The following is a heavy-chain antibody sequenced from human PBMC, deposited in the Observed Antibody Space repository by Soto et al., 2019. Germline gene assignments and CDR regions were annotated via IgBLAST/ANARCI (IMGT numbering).Heavy chain of an antibody. CDR2: ISGSGSNK. J-gene: IGHJ3*02. CDR1: GFTFSSYA. D-gene: IGHD2-2*02. Sequence: GGSLRLSCAASGFTFSSYAMNWVRQAPGKGLEWVAVISGSGSNKYYADSVKGRFTDSRDNSKNTLNLQMNSLRAEDSSVYYCASVRMMHLYDAFDIWGQGTMVTVSS. V-gene: IGHV3-30*04. CDR3: ASVRMMHLYDAFDI.